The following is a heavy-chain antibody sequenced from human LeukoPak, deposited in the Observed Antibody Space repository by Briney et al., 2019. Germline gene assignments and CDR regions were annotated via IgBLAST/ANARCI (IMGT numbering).Heavy chain of an antibody. CDR1: GGSISSYY. CDR3: ARVRYGDRFDY. D-gene: IGHD4-17*01. J-gene: IGHJ4*02. V-gene: IGHV4-59*01. Sequence: SETLSLTCTVSGGSISSYYWSWIRQPPGKGLEWIGYIYYSGSTNYNPSLKSRVTISVDTSKNQFPLKLSSVTAADTAVYYCARVRYGDRFDYWGQGTLVTVSS. CDR2: IYYSGST.